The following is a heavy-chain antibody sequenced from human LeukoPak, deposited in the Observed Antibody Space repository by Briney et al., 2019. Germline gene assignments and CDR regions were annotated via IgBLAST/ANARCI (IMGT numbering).Heavy chain of an antibody. D-gene: IGHD5-24*01. CDR3: ARWRWRQSEYEY. V-gene: IGHV3-7*01. CDR2: ITPDGHEE. J-gene: IGHJ4*02. CDR1: GFTFSNYF. Sequence: GGSLRLSCAASGFTFSNYFMGWVRQGPGKGLECVANITPDGHEEYCVDSVKGRFTISRDNAKDSLYLQMNSLRAEDTAIYYCARWRWRQSEYEYWGQGSLVTVSS.